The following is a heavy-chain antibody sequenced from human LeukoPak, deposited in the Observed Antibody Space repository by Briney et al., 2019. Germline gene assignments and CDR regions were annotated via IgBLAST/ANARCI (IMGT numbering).Heavy chain of an antibody. J-gene: IGHJ4*02. Sequence: PGRSLRLSCAASGFTFSSYAMHWVRQAPGKGLEWVAVISYDGSNKYYADSVKGRFTISRDNSKNTLYLQMNSLRAEDTAVYYCVRERSYCYDSSGYGVFRYWGQGTLVTVSS. D-gene: IGHD3-22*01. V-gene: IGHV3-30*04. CDR3: VRERSYCYDSSGYGVFRY. CDR2: ISYDGSNK. CDR1: GFTFSSYA.